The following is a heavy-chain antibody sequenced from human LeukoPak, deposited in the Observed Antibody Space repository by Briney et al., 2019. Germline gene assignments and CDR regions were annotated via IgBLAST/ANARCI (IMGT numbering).Heavy chain of an antibody. Sequence: SETLSLTCTVSGGSISSSSYYWRWIRQLPGKGLEWIGYIYYSGSTNYTPSLKSRVIISGDTSKNQFSLKLSSVTAADTAVYYCAIGDQAENFQYWGQGTLVTVSS. D-gene: IGHD2-2*01. CDR2: IYYSGST. V-gene: IGHV4-31*03. CDR3: AIGDQAENFQY. J-gene: IGHJ1*01. CDR1: GGSISSSSYY.